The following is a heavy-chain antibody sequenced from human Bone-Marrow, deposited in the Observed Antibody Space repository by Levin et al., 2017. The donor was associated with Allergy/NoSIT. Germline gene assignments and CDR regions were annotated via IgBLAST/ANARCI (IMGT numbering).Heavy chain of an antibody. CDR2: ISYDGNHK. CDR1: GFTFSRYG. CDR3: SRDVGIAVAATQNPPEGYFDP. D-gene: IGHD6-19*01. J-gene: IGHJ5*02. V-gene: IGHV3-30*03. Sequence: GGSLRLSCAASGFTFSRYGMHWVRQAPGKGLEWVAVISYDGNHKYYADSVKGRFTISRDNSKNTLYLQMNSLTTEDTALYYCSRDVGIAVAATQNPPEGYFDPWGQGTLVTVSS.